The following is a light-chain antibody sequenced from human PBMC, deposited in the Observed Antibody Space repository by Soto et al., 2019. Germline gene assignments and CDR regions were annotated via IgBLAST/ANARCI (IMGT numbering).Light chain of an antibody. J-gene: IGLJ2*01. Sequence: QLVLTQPPSVSGAPGQRVTISCTGSSSNIGAGYDVHWYQQLPGTAPKLLIYGNSNRPSGVPDRFPASKSGTSASLAITGLQAEDEADYYCQSYDSSLSGVVFGGGTKLTVL. CDR3: QSYDSSLSGVV. CDR1: SSNIGAGYD. V-gene: IGLV1-40*01. CDR2: GNS.